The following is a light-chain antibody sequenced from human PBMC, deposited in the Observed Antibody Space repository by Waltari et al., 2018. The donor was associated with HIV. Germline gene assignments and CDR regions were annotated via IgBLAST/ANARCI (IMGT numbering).Light chain of an antibody. CDR2: DAS. CDR3: QQHDNFPLT. J-gene: IGKJ4*01. V-gene: IGKV1-33*01. CDR1: QDISNY. Sequence: DIDMTQSPSSLSASVGDRVTITCQASQDISNYLNWYQQKPGKAPKVLIYDASTVETGVPSRFSGSGSGTDFTLTITSLQPEDFATYYCQQHDNFPLTFGGGTKVEIK.